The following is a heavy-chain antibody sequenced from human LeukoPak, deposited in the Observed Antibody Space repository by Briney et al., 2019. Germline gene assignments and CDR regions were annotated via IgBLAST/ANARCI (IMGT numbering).Heavy chain of an antibody. CDR1: GFTFSSYG. D-gene: IGHD5-18*01. V-gene: IGHV3-33*01. CDR2: IWYDGSNK. J-gene: IGHJ4*02. Sequence: GGSLRLSCAASGFTFSSYGMNWVRQAPGKGLEWVAVIWYDGSNKYYADSVKGRFTISRDNSKNTLYLQMNSLRAEDTAVYYCARDWGMWIQLWSAPGYWGQGTLVTVSS. CDR3: ARDWGMWIQLWSAPGY.